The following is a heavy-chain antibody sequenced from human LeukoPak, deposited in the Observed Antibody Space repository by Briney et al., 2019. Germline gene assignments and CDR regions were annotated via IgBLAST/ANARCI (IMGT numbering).Heavy chain of an antibody. CDR3: ARGPRYNIVVVTAIRNYYYGMDV. D-gene: IGHD2-21*02. V-gene: IGHV4-34*01. CDR2: INHSGST. J-gene: IGHJ6*02. Sequence: SETLSLTCAVYGGSFGGYYWSWIRQPPGKGLEWIGEINHSGSTNYNPSLKSRVTISVDTSKNQFSLKLSSVTAADTAVYYCARGPRYNIVVVTAIRNYYYGMDVWGQGTTVTVSS. CDR1: GGSFGGYY.